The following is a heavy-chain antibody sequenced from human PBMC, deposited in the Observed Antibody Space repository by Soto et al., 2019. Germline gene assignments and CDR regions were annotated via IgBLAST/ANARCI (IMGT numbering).Heavy chain of an antibody. Sequence: SQTLSLTCAITGDSVSGNSAGWSWVRQSPSRGLEWLGRTYYRSKWYYEYAVSVRGRITINPDTSKNQYSLQLNSVTPEDTAVYFSASGHQYSGRIFDYWGQGTLVTVST. CDR2: TYYRSKWYY. V-gene: IGHV6-1*01. CDR1: GDSVSGNSAG. D-gene: IGHD1-26*01. CDR3: ASGHQYSGRIFDY. J-gene: IGHJ4*01.